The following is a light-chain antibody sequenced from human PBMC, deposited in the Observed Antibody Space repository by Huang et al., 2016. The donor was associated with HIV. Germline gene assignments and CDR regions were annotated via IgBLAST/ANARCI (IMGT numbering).Light chain of an antibody. CDR2: DAT. J-gene: IGKJ2*01. CDR3: QQYDNGPQYT. CDR1: QDIKDY. Sequence: DIQMTQSPSSLSASVGDRVTITCQASQDIKDYLNWYQQKPGKAPKRLIHDATSLGVGVPSRFSGSGSGTHFTLTISSLQPEDFATYYCQQYDNGPQYTFGQGTKLDFK. V-gene: IGKV1-33*01.